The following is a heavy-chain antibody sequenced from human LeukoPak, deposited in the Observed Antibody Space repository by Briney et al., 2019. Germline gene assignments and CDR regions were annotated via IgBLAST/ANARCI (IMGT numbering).Heavy chain of an antibody. Sequence: PGGSLRLSCAASGFTFSSYEMNWVRQAPGKGLEWVSYISSSGSTIYYADSVKGRFTISRDNAKNSLYLQMNSLRAEDTAVYYCARPIIYYYGMDVWGKGTTVTVSS. J-gene: IGHJ6*04. CDR3: ARPIIYYYGMDV. CDR1: GFTFSSYE. CDR2: ISSSGSTI. V-gene: IGHV3-48*03.